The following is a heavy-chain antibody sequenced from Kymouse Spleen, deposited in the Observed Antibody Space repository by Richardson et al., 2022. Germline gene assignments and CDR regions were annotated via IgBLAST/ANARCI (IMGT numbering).Heavy chain of an antibody. J-gene: IGHJ6*02. D-gene: IGHD3-10*01. Sequence: EVQLVESGGGLVKPGGSLRLSCAASGFTFSNAWMSWVRQAPGKGLEWVGRIKSKTDGGTTDYAAPVKGRFTISRDDSKNTLYLQMNSLKTEDTAVYYCTTGEGSAHYYGMDVWGQGTTVTVSS. CDR1: GFTFSNAW. CDR3: TTGEGSAHYYGMDV. V-gene: IGHV3-15*01. CDR2: IKSKTDGGTT.